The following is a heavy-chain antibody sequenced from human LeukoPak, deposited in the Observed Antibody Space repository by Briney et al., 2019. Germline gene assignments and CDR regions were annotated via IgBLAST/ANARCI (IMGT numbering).Heavy chain of an antibody. CDR3: ARGNGDYGGISLYGMDV. J-gene: IGHJ6*02. Sequence: SGTLSLTCAVSGGSISSSNWWNWVRQPPGKGLEWIGEIYHSGSTNYNPSLKTRVTISVDRSKNLFFLKLSSVTAADTAVYYCARGNGDYGGISLYGMDVWGQGTTVTVSS. CDR2: IYHSGST. D-gene: IGHD4-23*01. CDR1: GGSISSSNW. V-gene: IGHV4-4*02.